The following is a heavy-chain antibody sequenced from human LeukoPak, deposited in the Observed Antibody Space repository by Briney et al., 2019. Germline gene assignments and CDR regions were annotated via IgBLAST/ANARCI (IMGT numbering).Heavy chain of an antibody. J-gene: IGHJ6*04. CDR2: INPSGDST. CDR1: GYTFSNYY. Sequence: ASVKVSCKASGYTFSNYYMHWVRQAPGQGLEWMGIINPSGDSTTYAQKFQGRVTMTRHTSTSTVYMELSSLRSDDTAVYYCARGVAAAGMDYYYGMDVWGKGTTVTVSS. CDR3: ARGVAAAGMDYYYGMDV. D-gene: IGHD6-13*01. V-gene: IGHV1-46*01.